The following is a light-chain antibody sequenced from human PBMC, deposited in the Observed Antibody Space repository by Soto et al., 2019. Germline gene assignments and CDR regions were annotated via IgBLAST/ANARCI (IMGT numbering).Light chain of an antibody. CDR3: QQNYSHPRT. CDR2: AAS. CDR1: QGISSY. J-gene: IGKJ1*01. V-gene: IGKV1-8*01. Sequence: ITQSPSSLSTSTRARVTITCRASQGISSYLAWYQQKPGKAPKLLIYAASSLQSGVPSRFSGSGSGTDFTLTISRLQSEDFATYCCQQNYSHPRTFGQGTKVDIK.